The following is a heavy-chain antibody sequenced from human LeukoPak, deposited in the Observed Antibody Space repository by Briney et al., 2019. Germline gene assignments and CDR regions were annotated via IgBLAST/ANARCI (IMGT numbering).Heavy chain of an antibody. Sequence: GGSLRLSCAASGFTVSSNYMNWVRQAPGKGLEWVSVIYSGGSTYYADSVKGRFTISRDNSKNTLYLQMNNLRAEDTAVYYCARRRYYYDSSGQTDAFDIWGQGTVVTVSS. D-gene: IGHD3-22*01. CDR1: GFTVSSNY. J-gene: IGHJ3*02. CDR2: IYSGGST. CDR3: ARRRYYYDSSGQTDAFDI. V-gene: IGHV3-66*02.